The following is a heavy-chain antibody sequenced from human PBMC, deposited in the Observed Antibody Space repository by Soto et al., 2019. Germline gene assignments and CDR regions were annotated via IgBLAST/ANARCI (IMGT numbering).Heavy chain of an antibody. Sequence: PSETLSLTCTVSGGSISSHYWSWIRQPPGKGLEWIGYVYYSASTNYNPSLKSRVTISVDTSKNQFSLKLSSVTAADTAVYYCARALHQLLFTLDYWGEGTLVTVSS. D-gene: IGHD2-2*01. CDR1: GGSISSHY. V-gene: IGHV4-59*11. J-gene: IGHJ4*02. CDR2: VYYSAST. CDR3: ARALHQLLFTLDY.